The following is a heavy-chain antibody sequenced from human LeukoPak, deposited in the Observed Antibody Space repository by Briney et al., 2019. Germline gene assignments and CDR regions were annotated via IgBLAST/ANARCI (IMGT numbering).Heavy chain of an antibody. CDR2: ISYRSTYI. Sequence: GGSLRLSCVASGLTFSSSSMNWVRQAPGKGLEWVSFISYRSTYIYYADSVKGLFTISRDNAKNSLYLQMISLRGEDTAVYYCARDTSGSYSITYFDYWGQGTLVTVSS. CDR3: ARDTSGSYSITYFDY. V-gene: IGHV3-21*01. D-gene: IGHD3-10*01. J-gene: IGHJ4*02. CDR1: GLTFSSSS.